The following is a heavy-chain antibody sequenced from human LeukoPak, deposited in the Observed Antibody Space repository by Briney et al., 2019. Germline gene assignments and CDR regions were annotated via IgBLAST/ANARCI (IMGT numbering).Heavy chain of an antibody. D-gene: IGHD6-13*01. Sequence: PSQTLSLTCTVSGGSISSGDYYWSWIRQPPGKGLEWIGYIYYSGSTYYNPSLKSRVTLSVDTSKNQFSLKLSSVTAADTAVYYCARSSLYSGRWFFDYWGQGTLVTVSS. V-gene: IGHV4-30-4*08. CDR2: IYYSGST. CDR3: ARSSLYSGRWFFDY. CDR1: GGSISSGDYY. J-gene: IGHJ4*02.